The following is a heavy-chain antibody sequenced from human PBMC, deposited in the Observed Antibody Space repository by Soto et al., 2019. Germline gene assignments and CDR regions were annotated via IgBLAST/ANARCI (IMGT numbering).Heavy chain of an antibody. J-gene: IGHJ4*02. Sequence: QVQLVQSGTEVKKPGYSVKVSCKASGGTFRNYPINWVRQAPGQGLEWMGSIFPLTDIPDYAQNFQARLTISADKSTSTAYMELISLTSDDTAMYFCARGPLVVFNYFESWCQGTLVTVSS. CDR2: IFPLTDIP. CDR1: GGTFRNYP. CDR3: ARGPLVVFNYFES. V-gene: IGHV1-69*02.